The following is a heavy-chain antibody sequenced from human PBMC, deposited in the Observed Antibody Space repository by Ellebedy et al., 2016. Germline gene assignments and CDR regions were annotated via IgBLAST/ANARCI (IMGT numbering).Heavy chain of an antibody. CDR2: IIPIFGTA. J-gene: IGHJ4*02. CDR3: ARDQVAGRGYDPYFDY. D-gene: IGHD5-12*01. Sequence: SVKVSCXASGGTFSSYAISRVRQAPRQGLEWMGGIIPIFGTANYAQKFQGRVTITADESTSTAYMELSSLRSEDTAVYYCARDQVAGRGYDPYFDYWGQGTLVTVSS. CDR1: GGTFSSYA. V-gene: IGHV1-69*13.